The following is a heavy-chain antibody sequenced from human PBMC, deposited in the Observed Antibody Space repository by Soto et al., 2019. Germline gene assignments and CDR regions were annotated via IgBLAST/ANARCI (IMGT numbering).Heavy chain of an antibody. D-gene: IGHD2-2*01. CDR3: AKVKRGDIVVVPAATDY. J-gene: IGHJ4*02. CDR1: GFTFSSYA. CDR2: ISGSGGST. V-gene: IGHV3-23*01. Sequence: GGSLRLSCAASGFTFSSYAMSWVRQAPGKGLEWVSAISGSGGSTYYADSVKGRFTISRDNSKNTLYLQMNSLRAEDTAVYYCAKVKRGDIVVVPAATDYWGQGTLVTVSS.